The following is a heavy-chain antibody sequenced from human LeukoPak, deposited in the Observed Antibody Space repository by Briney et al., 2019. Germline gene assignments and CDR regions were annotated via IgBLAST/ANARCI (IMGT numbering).Heavy chain of an antibody. CDR1: GFIIVNAW. J-gene: IGHJ4*02. CDR3: TRMNRGYSGYAPFDY. Sequence: PGGSLRLSCAPSGFIIVNAWMNWVRQAPGKGLEWVGFIKSRAYGGTTEYAASVKGRFTISRDDSKSIAYLQMNSLETEDTAVYYCTRMNRGYSGYAPFDYWGQGTLVTVSS. D-gene: IGHD5-12*01. V-gene: IGHV3-49*04. CDR2: IKSRAYGGTT.